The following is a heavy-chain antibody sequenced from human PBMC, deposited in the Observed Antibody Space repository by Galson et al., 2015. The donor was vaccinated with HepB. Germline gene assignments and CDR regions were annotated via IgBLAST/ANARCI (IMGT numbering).Heavy chain of an antibody. Sequence: SVKVSCKASGYTFTGYYMHWVRQAPGQGLEWMGWINPNSGGTNYAQEFQGRVTMTRDTSISTAYMELSRLRSDDTAVYYCASGVDSLQEVGDYWGQGTLVTVSS. CDR2: INPNSGGT. CDR1: GYTFTGYY. CDR3: ASGVDSLQEVGDY. D-gene: IGHD3-3*01. V-gene: IGHV1-2*02. J-gene: IGHJ4*02.